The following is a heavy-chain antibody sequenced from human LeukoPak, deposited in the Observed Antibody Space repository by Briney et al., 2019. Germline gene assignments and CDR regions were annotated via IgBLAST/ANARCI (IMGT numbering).Heavy chain of an antibody. Sequence: SKTLSLTCTVSGGSINNGGYYWSWIRQHPGKGLEWIGYIYYSGSSYYNPSLRSRVTISVDTSKNHFSLKLSSVTAADTAVYYCARNRDGYNSFDYWGQGTLVTVSS. CDR2: IYYSGSS. J-gene: IGHJ4*02. CDR3: ARNRDGYNSFDY. D-gene: IGHD5-24*01. V-gene: IGHV4-31*03. CDR1: GGSINNGGYY.